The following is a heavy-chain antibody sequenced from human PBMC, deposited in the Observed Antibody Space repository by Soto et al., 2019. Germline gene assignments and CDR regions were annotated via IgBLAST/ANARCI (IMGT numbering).Heavy chain of an antibody. V-gene: IGHV3-64*01. Sequence: HPGGSLRLSCSASGFTFSNYAMHWVRQAPGRGLEYVSAISSNGGSTYYANSVEGRFTISRDNSKNTLYLQMGSLRAEDMAVYYCAREAAAGSVYYFYMDVWGKATTVTVPS. CDR1: GFTFSNYA. CDR3: AREAAAGSVYYFYMDV. J-gene: IGHJ6*03. D-gene: IGHD6-13*01. CDR2: ISSNGGST.